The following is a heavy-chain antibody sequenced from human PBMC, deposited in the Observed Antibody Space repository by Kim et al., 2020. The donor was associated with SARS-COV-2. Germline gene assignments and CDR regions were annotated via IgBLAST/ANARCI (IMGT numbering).Heavy chain of an antibody. J-gene: IGHJ5*02. Sequence: GGSLRLSCAASGFTFSSYWMSWVRQAPGKGLEWVANIKQDGSEKYYVDSVKGRFTISRDNAKNSLYLQMNSLRAEDTAVYYCAREPAYDFWSGYYSGWFDPWGQGTLVTVSS. V-gene: IGHV3-7*01. D-gene: IGHD3-3*01. CDR2: IKQDGSEK. CDR3: AREPAYDFWSGYYSGWFDP. CDR1: GFTFSSYW.